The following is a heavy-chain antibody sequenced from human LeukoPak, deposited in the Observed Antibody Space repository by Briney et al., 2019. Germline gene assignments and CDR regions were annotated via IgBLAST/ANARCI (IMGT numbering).Heavy chain of an antibody. J-gene: IGHJ6*02. CDR3: ARDRSEYYYYAMDV. CDR1: GFTFNIYA. V-gene: IGHV3-30-3*01. D-gene: IGHD2/OR15-2a*01. Sequence: GESLRLSCAASGFTFNIYAIHWVRQAPGKGLEWVAVISYDGSNKYYADSVKGRFTISRDNSKNTLYLQMNSLRAEDTAVYYCARDRSEYYYYAMDVWGQGTTVTVSS. CDR2: ISYDGSNK.